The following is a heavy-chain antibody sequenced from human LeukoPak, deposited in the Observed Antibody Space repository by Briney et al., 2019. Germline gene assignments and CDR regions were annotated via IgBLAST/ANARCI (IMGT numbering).Heavy chain of an antibody. J-gene: IGHJ4*02. V-gene: IGHV3-23*01. CDR1: GFTFSSYA. D-gene: IGHD2-2*01. CDR3: AKDGNIVVVPAATGYFDY. CDR2: ISGSGGST. Sequence: GGSLRLSCAASGFTFSSYAMSWVRQAPGKGLEWVSAISGSGGSTYYADSVKGRFAISRDNSKNTLYLQMNSLRAEDTAVYYCAKDGNIVVVPAATGYFDYWGQGILVTVSS.